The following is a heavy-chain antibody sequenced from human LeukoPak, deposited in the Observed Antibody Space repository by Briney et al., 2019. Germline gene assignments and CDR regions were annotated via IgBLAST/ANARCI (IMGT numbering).Heavy chain of an antibody. V-gene: IGHV3-66*01. D-gene: IGHD6-13*01. CDR3: AAPTPYSSSWYHFDY. CDR2: IYSGGST. CDR1: GFTVSSNY. Sequence: GGSLRLSCAASGFTVSSNYMSWVRQAPGKGLEWVSVIYSGGSTYYTDSVKGRFTISRDNSKNMLYLQMNSLGAEDTAVYYCAAPTPYSSSWYHFDYWGQGTLVTVSS. J-gene: IGHJ4*02.